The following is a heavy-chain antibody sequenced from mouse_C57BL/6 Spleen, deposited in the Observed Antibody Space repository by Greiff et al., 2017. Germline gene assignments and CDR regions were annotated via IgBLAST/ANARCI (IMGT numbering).Heavy chain of an antibody. Sequence: VQLQQSGAELVKPGASVKISCKASGYAFSSYWMNWVKQRPGKGLEWIGQIYPGDGDTNYNGKFKGKATLTADKSSSTAYMQLSSLTSEDSAVYFCATAPGSSDVGWYFDVWGTGTTVTVSS. CDR2: IYPGDGDT. CDR1: GYAFSSYW. CDR3: ATAPGSSDVGWYFDV. J-gene: IGHJ1*03. D-gene: IGHD1-1*01. V-gene: IGHV1-80*01.